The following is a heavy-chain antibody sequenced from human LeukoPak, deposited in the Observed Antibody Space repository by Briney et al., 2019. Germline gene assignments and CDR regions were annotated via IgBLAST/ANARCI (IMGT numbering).Heavy chain of an antibody. CDR1: GGTFSSYA. J-gene: IGHJ4*02. V-gene: IGHV1-69*05. CDR2: IIPIFGTA. D-gene: IGHD2-2*01. Sequence: GASVKVSCKASGGTFSSYAISWVRQAPGQGLEWMGGIIPIFGTANYAQKFQGRVTITTDESTSTAYMELSSLRSEDTAVYYCAGDREKYCSSTSCSGSGFDYWGQGTLVTVSS. CDR3: AGDREKYCSSTSCSGSGFDY.